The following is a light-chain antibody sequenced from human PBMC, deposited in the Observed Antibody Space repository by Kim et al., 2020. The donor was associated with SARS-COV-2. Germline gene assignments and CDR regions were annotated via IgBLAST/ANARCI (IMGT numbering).Light chain of an antibody. CDR3: QSYDSSLSVVV. J-gene: IGLJ2*01. Sequence: RVTVSCPGSSSNIGAGYDVHWYQQLPGTAPKLLIYGNSNRPSGVPDRFSGSKSGTSASLAITGLQAEDEADYYCQSYDSSLSVVVFGGGTQLTVL. CDR1: SSNIGAGYD. CDR2: GNS. V-gene: IGLV1-40*01.